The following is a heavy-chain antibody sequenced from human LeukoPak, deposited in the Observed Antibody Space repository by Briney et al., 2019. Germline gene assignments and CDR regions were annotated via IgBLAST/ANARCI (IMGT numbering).Heavy chain of an antibody. V-gene: IGHV3-48*04. CDR1: GFTFSSYW. J-gene: IGHJ3*02. Sequence: PGGSLRLSCAASGFTFSSYWMHWVRQAPGKGLEWVAYINSPSNIIYYADSVKGRFTISRDNAKSALYLQMNNLRVEDSALYYCARIIAVAGPPHAFDIWGRGILVTVSS. D-gene: IGHD6-19*01. CDR3: ARIIAVAGPPHAFDI. CDR2: INSPSNII.